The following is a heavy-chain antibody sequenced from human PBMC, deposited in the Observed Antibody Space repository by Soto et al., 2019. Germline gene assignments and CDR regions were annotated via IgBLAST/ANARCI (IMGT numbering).Heavy chain of an antibody. CDR1: GFTFGSYG. V-gene: IGHV3-30*18. J-gene: IGHJ6*03. Sequence: GGSLRLSCAASGFTFGSYGMHWVRQAPGKGLDWVAVISYDGSKKYYTDSVKGRFTISRDNSKNTLDLQMNSLRPEDTAVYYCAKGAYDFWSGYYTGFYYMDVWGKGTTVTVSS. D-gene: IGHD3-3*01. CDR3: AKGAYDFWSGYYTGFYYMDV. CDR2: ISYDGSKK.